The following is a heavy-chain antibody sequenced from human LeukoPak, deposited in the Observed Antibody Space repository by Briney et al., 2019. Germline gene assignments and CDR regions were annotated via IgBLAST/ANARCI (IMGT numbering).Heavy chain of an antibody. CDR1: GGTFSSYA. CDR3: AKHDSSGYYVLDY. CDR2: IIPIFGTA. Sequence: SVKVSCKASGGTFSSYAISWVRQAPGQGLEWMGGIIPIFGTANYAQKFQGRVTITADESTSTAYMELSSLRSEDTAVYYCAKHDSSGYYVLDYWGQGTLVTVSS. V-gene: IGHV1-69*13. J-gene: IGHJ4*02. D-gene: IGHD3-22*01.